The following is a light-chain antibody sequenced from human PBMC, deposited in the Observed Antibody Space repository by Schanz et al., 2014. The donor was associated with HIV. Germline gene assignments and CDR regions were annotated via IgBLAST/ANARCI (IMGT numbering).Light chain of an antibody. CDR1: SSDVGGYNY. J-gene: IGLJ2*01. CDR2: EVA. V-gene: IGLV2-8*01. Sequence: QSALTQPPSASGSPGQSVTISCTGTSSDVGGYNYVSWYQQHPGNAPKLLIFEVAKRPSGVPNRFSGSKSGNMASLTVSGLQADDEADYYCSSFAGNNKLLFGGGTKLTVL. CDR3: SSFAGNNKLL.